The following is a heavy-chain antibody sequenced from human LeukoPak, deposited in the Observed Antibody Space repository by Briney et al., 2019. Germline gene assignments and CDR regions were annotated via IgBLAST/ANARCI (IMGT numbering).Heavy chain of an antibody. CDR3: AGRAQTTGWSFDY. D-gene: IGHD6-19*01. CDR1: GGSISSYY. Sequence: SETLSLTCIVSGGSISSYYWSWIRQPAGKGLEWIGQIHTSGSTNYNPSLKSRVAMSVDTSKNQFSLEQSSVTTADTAVYYCAGRAQTTGWSFDYWGQGALVTVSS. J-gene: IGHJ4*02. CDR2: IHTSGST. V-gene: IGHV4-4*07.